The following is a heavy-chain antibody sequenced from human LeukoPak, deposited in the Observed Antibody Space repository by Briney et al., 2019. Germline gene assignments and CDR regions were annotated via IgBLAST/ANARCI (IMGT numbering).Heavy chain of an antibody. CDR2: ISSSGSTI. CDR1: RFTFSDYY. D-gene: IGHD6-6*01. V-gene: IGHV3-11*01. CDR3: ARGPSSIAAPMEYYYYGMDV. J-gene: IGHJ6*02. Sequence: GGSLRLSCAASRFTFSDYYMSWIRQAPGKGLEWVSYISSSGSTIYYADSVKGRFTISRDNAKNSLYLQMNSLRAEDTAVYYCARGPSSIAAPMEYYYYGMDVWGQGTTVTVSS.